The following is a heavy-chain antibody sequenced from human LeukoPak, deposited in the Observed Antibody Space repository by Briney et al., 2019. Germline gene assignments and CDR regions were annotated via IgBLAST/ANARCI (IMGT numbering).Heavy chain of an antibody. Sequence: SETLSLTCTVSGGSISSYYWSWIRQPPGKGLEWIGYIYYSGSTNYNPSLKSRVTISVDTSKNQFSLKLSSVTAADTAVYYCARSSPYSSGLWDYWGQGTLVTVSS. CDR2: IYYSGST. J-gene: IGHJ4*02. CDR1: GGSISSYY. D-gene: IGHD6-19*01. V-gene: IGHV4-59*01. CDR3: ARSSPYSSGLWDY.